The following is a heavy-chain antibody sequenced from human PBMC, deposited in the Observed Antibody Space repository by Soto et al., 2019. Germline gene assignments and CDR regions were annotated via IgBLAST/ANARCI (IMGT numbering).Heavy chain of an antibody. Sequence: GALRLSCAASGFTFSNAWMNWVRQAPGKGLEWVGRIKSKTDGGTTDYAAPVRGRFTISRDDSENAVYLQMNSLKTEDTAVYFCARDPHYGGSPLWGQGTLVTVSS. J-gene: IGHJ4*02. CDR1: GFTFSNAW. CDR2: IKSKTDGGTT. CDR3: ARDPHYGGSPL. V-gene: IGHV3-15*07. D-gene: IGHD4-17*01.